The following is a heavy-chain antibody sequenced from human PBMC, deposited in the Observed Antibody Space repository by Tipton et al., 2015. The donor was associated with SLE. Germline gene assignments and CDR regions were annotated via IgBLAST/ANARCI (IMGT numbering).Heavy chain of an antibody. V-gene: IGHV4-61*02. CDR2: IYTSGST. CDR3: ARGLAMVRGDSMDY. Sequence: TLSLTCTVSGGSISSGSYYWSWIRQPAGKGLEWIGRIYTSGSTNYNPSLKSRVTMSVDTSKNQFSLKLSSVTAADTAVYYCARGLAMVRGDSMDYWGQGTLVTVSS. CDR1: GGSISSGSYY. D-gene: IGHD3-10*01. J-gene: IGHJ4*02.